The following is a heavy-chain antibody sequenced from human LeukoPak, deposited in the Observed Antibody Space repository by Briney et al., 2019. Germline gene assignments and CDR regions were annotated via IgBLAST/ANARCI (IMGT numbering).Heavy chain of an antibody. V-gene: IGHV4-4*07. D-gene: IGHD3-22*01. J-gene: IGHJ5*02. CDR1: GDSISNYY. CDR2: IYTSGST. CDR3: ARDSKYDSTGHTP. Sequence: SETLSLTCTVSGDSISNYYWSWIRQPAGKGLEWIGRIYTSGSTNYNPSLKSRVTMSVDTSKNQFSLKLSSVTAADTAVYYCARDSKYDSTGHTPWGQGYLVTVSS.